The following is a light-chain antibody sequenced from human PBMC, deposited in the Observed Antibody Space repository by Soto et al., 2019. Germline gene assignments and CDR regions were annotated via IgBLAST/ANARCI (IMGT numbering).Light chain of an antibody. Sequence: DVQMTQSPSTLSASVGDRVTITCRAGHNIYSWLAWYQQKPGKAPKLLIYKASTLKSGVPSRFSGSGSGTEFTLTISSLQPDDFATYYCQHYNSYSEAFGQGTKVDI. CDR3: QHYNSYSEA. CDR1: HNIYSW. CDR2: KAS. V-gene: IGKV1-5*03. J-gene: IGKJ1*01.